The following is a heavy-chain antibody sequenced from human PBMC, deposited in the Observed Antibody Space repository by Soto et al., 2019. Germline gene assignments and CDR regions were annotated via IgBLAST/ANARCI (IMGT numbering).Heavy chain of an antibody. CDR1: GFTFSAYA. CDR3: AKDATAVNGVCDSFDM. CDR2: VGGSATDK. J-gene: IGHJ3*02. D-gene: IGHD2-8*01. Sequence: EVQLLESGGGVVQPGGSLRLSCAASGFTFSAYAMSWVRQAPGKGLQWVSGVGGSATDKHYADSVRGRFTVSRDNSQNTLYLQMNSLRVDDTAVYYCAKDATAVNGVCDSFDMWGQGTDVTVSA. V-gene: IGHV3-23*01.